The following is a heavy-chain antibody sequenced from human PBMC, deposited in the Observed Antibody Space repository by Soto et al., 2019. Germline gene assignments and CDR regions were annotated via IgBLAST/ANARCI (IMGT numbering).Heavy chain of an antibody. CDR3: ARGSVPAAIGVDY. CDR1: GYTFTSYA. Sequence: QVQLVQSGAEVKKPGASVKVSCKASGYTFTSYAMHWVRQAPGQRLEWMGWINAGNGNTKYSQKFQGRVTITRDTSASTAYMELSSLRSEDTAVYYCARGSVPAAIGVDYWGQGTLVTVSS. D-gene: IGHD2-2*01. V-gene: IGHV1-3*01. J-gene: IGHJ4*02. CDR2: INAGNGNT.